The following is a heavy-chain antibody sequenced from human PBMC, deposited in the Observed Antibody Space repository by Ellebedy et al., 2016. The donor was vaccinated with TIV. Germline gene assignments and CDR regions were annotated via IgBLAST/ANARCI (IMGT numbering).Heavy chain of an antibody. Sequence: MPGGSLRLSCTVSGGFISSSGYYWGWIRQPPGKGLEWIGSIYHSGSTYYNPSLKSRLTISVDTSKNQFSLKLSSVTAADTAVYYCARDASSYSFDLWGRGTLVTVSS. CDR3: ARDASSYSFDL. D-gene: IGHD6-6*01. CDR2: IYHSGST. J-gene: IGHJ2*01. CDR1: GGFISSSGYY. V-gene: IGHV4-39*07.